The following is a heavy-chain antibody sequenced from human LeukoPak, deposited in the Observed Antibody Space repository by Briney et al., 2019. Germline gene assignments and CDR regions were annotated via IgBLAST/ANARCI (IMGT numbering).Heavy chain of an antibody. CDR2: INWNGGST. D-gene: IGHD3-10*01. CDR3: ARDKPSDYYGSGSYLSFDY. Sequence: GGSLRLSCAASGFTFDDYGMSWVRQAPGKGLEWVSGINWNGGSTGYADSVKGRFTISRDNAKNSLYLQMNSLRAEGTALYYCARDKPSDYYGSGSYLSFDYWGQGSLVTVSS. V-gene: IGHV3-20*04. J-gene: IGHJ4*02. CDR1: GFTFDDYG.